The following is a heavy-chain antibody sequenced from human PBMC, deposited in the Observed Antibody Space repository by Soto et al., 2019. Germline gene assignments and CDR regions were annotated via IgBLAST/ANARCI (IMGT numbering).Heavy chain of an antibody. CDR2: IYYSGRI. J-gene: IGHJ4*02. CDR3: STDPGYDSSGYFVDY. CDR1: GGTVNSGSYY. V-gene: IGHV4-61*01. D-gene: IGHD3-22*01. Sequence: QVQLQESGPGLVKPSETLSLSCTVSGGTVNSGSYYWSWIRQPPGTGLEWIGYIYYSGRINYNPSLKRRITISADTSKSQFSLELSSVTAADTAVYYCSTDPGYDSSGYFVDYWCQGTLVTVSS.